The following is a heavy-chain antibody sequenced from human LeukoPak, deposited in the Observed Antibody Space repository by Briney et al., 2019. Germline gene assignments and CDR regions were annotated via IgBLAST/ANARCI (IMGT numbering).Heavy chain of an antibody. V-gene: IGHV3-7*01. J-gene: IGHJ4*02. CDR3: ACNMYWWSDLGY. D-gene: IGHD2-8*02. Sequence: PGGSLRLSCAASGFTFSVDWMTSVRQAPGEGLEWVANIKPDGREKYYVDSVRGRFTISRDNAKNSLYLQMNSLRVEDTAVYYCACNMYWWSDLGYWGQGTLVTVSS. CDR1: GFTFSVDW. CDR2: IKPDGREK.